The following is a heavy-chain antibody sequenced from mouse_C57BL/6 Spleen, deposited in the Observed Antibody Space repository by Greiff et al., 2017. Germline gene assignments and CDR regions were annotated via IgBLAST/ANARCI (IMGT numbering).Heavy chain of an antibody. D-gene: IGHD1-1*01. CDR2: ISYDGSN. CDR1: GYSITSGYY. CDR3: ARRNGSSSYWYFDV. Sequence: ESGPGLVKPSQSLSLTCSVTGYSITSGYYWNWIRQFPGNKLEWMGYISYDGSNNSNPSLKTRISITRDTSKNQFFLKLNSVTTEDTATYYCARRNGSSSYWYFDVGGTGTTVTVSS. V-gene: IGHV3-6*01. J-gene: IGHJ1*03.